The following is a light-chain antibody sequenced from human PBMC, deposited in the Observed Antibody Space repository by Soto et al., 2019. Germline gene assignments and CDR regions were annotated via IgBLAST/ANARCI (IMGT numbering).Light chain of an antibody. Sequence: QSVLTQPPSASGSPGQSVTISCTGTSSDVGGYNYVSWYQQHPGKAPKLMIYEVSNRPSGVSNRFSGPKSGDTASLTISGLQAEDEADYYCSSYTSSSTLYVFGTGTKVTVL. J-gene: IGLJ1*01. CDR3: SSYTSSSTLYV. CDR1: SSDVGGYNY. V-gene: IGLV2-14*01. CDR2: EVS.